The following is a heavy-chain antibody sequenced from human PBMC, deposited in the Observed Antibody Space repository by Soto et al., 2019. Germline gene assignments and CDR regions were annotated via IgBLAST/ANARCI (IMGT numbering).Heavy chain of an antibody. V-gene: IGHV1-2*02. CDR3: AREPATAKPEGVDF. CDR2: INPNSGGT. J-gene: IGHJ4*02. D-gene: IGHD1-1*01. Sequence: ASVKVSCKASGYTFTSYGISWVRQAPGQGLEWMGWINPNSGGTKYAPKFQGGVTMTRDTSITTAYMELSRPRSGDTAVYYCAREPATAKPEGVDFWGQGTLVTVSS. CDR1: GYTFTSYG.